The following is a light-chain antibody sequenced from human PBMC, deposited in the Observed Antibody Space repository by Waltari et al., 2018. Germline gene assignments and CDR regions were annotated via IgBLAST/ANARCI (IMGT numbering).Light chain of an antibody. V-gene: IGKV2-28*01. CDR2: LAS. J-gene: IGKJ1*01. Sequence: DIVVTQSPLSLPVTPGAPASISCRSSQSLLHSNGYNYLDWYLQEPGQSPQLLIYLASKRASVVPNRFRGSGSGTDFALKISRVEAEDVGVYYCMQALHTPPTFGQGTKVEIK. CDR1: QSLLHSNGYNY. CDR3: MQALHTPPT.